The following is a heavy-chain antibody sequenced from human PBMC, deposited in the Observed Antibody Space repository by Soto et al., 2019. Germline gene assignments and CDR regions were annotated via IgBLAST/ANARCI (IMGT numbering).Heavy chain of an antibody. Sequence: ASVKVSCKASGYTFTDYYIYWLRQAPGHGLEWMGWINPNSGATNYAHNFQGRVTMTRDTYIRAAYMGLSRLSSDDTAVYYCAKDQGGYMVSGMDVWGQGTTVTVSS. CDR2: INPNSGAT. CDR1: GYTFTDYY. CDR3: AKDQGGYMVSGMDV. V-gene: IGHV1-2*02. J-gene: IGHJ6*02. D-gene: IGHD2-2*02.